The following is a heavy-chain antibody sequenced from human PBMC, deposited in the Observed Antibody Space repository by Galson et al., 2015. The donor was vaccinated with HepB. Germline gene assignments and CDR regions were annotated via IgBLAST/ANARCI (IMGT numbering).Heavy chain of an antibody. D-gene: IGHD2-15*01. CDR1: GFTFSSYG. Sequence: SLRLSCAASGFTFSSYGMHWVRQAPGKGLEWVAVIWYDGSNKYYADSVKGRFTISRDNSKNTLYLQMNSLRAEDTAVYYCARDGATLGYCSGGSCYSYFDYWGQGTLVTVSS. V-gene: IGHV3-33*01. CDR3: ARDGATLGYCSGGSCYSYFDY. CDR2: IWYDGSNK. J-gene: IGHJ4*02.